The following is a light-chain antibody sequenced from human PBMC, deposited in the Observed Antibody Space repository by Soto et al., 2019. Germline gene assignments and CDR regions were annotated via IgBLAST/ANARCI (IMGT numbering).Light chain of an antibody. CDR2: TNN. CDR1: TSNIGSNT. Sequence: QSVFPQPPSASGTPGQTVIISCSGGTSNIGSNTVSWYHQLPGTAPKVLIYTNNQRPSGVSDRFSGSKSGTSASLAIRGLQSDDEADYYCAAWDDNLHGLLFGGGTKVTVL. CDR3: AAWDDNLHGLL. V-gene: IGLV1-44*01. J-gene: IGLJ2*01.